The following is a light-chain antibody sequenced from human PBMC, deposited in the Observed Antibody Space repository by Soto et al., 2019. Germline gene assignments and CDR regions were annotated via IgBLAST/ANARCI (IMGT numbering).Light chain of an antibody. V-gene: IGKV1-5*01. CDR2: EAS. CDR3: QQANSFPIT. J-gene: IGKJ5*01. CDR1: QTISSW. Sequence: DIQMTQSPSTLSGSVGDRVTITCRASQTISSWLAWYQQKPGQAPTLLIYEASNLQSGVPSRISGSGSGTDFTLTISSLQPEDFANYYCQQANSFPITFGQGTRLEIK.